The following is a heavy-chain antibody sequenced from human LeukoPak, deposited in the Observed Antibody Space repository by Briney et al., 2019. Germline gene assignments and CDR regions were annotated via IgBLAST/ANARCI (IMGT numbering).Heavy chain of an antibody. J-gene: IGHJ4*02. CDR1: GFTFSSYE. CDR2: ISSSGSTI. Sequence: GGSLRLSCAASGFTFSSYEMNWVRQAPGKGLEWVSYISSSGSTIYYADSVKGRFTISRDNAKNSLYPQMNSLRAEDTAVYYCARLVWSGSDYFDYWGQGTLVTVSS. V-gene: IGHV3-48*03. D-gene: IGHD1-26*01. CDR3: ARLVWSGSDYFDY.